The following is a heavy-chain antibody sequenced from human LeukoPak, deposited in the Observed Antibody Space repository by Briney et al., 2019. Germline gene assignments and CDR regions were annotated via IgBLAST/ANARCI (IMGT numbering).Heavy chain of an antibody. CDR3: AKDKVELRYFDWFSNFDY. J-gene: IGHJ4*02. CDR1: GFTFSSYA. V-gene: IGHV3-23*01. D-gene: IGHD3-9*01. Sequence: TGGSLRLSCAASGFTFSSYAMSWVRQAPGKGLEWVSAISGSGGSTYYADSVKGRFTISRDNSKNTLYLQMNSLRPEDTAVYYCAKDKVELRYFDWFSNFDYWGQGTLVTVSS. CDR2: ISGSGGST.